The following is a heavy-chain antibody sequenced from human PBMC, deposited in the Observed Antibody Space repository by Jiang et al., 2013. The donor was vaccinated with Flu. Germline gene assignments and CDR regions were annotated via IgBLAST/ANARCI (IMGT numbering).Heavy chain of an antibody. CDR1: GYTFTSYG. CDR2: ISAYNGNT. J-gene: IGHJ6*02. V-gene: IGHV1-18*01. D-gene: IGHD5-24*01. CDR3: ARLRRDGYRDYGMDV. Sequence: AEVKKPGASVKVSCKASGYTFTSYGISWVRQAPGQGLEWMGWISAYNGNTNYAQKLQGRVTMTTDTSTSAAYMELRSLRSDDTAVYYCARLRRDGYRDYGMDVWGQGTTVTVSS.